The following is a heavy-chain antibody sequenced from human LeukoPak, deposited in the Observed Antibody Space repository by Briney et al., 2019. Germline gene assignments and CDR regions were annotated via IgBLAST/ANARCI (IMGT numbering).Heavy chain of an antibody. CDR1: GFTFSSYE. D-gene: IGHD4-17*01. Sequence: GGSLRLSCAASGFTFSSYEMNWVRQAPGKGLEWVSYISSSGNTIYYADSVKGRFTISRDNAKNSLYLQMNSLRAEDTAVYYCARVNDYGDYGDFQHWGQGTLVTLSS. V-gene: IGHV3-48*03. CDR3: ARVNDYGDYGDFQH. CDR2: ISSSGNTI. J-gene: IGHJ1*01.